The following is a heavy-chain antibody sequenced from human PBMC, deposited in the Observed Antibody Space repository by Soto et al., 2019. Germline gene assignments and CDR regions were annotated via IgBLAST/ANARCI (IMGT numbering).Heavy chain of an antibody. J-gene: IGHJ4*02. D-gene: IGHD2-21*01. CDR1: GGSMSRYY. CDR2: IYYSGNIYYSGNT. V-gene: IGHV4-59*01. Sequence: SETLSLTCTVSGGSMSRYYWNWIRQSPGKGLEWIGYIYYSGNIYYSGNTNYNPSLKSRVTISIDRSKNQFSLKLSSVTAADTAVYYCARSEKRVRWPYFDYWGQGTLVTVSS. CDR3: ARSEKRVRWPYFDY.